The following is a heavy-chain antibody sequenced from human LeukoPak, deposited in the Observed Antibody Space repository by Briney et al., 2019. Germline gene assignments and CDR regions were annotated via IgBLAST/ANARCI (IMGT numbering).Heavy chain of an antibody. CDR2: IRYDGSAR. CDR1: GFTFSSYD. Sequence: GGSLRLSCAASGFTFSSYDMHWVRQSPGKGLEWVAFIRYDGSARTYADSVKGRFTIFRDNSHNIFYLQMNSLRAEDTAVYYCAANYGGHSFDYWGQGTLVTASS. CDR3: AANYGGHSFDY. D-gene: IGHD4-23*01. V-gene: IGHV3-30*02. J-gene: IGHJ4*02.